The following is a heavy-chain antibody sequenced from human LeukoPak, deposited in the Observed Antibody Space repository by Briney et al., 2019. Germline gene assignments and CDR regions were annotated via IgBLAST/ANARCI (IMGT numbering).Heavy chain of an antibody. Sequence: GGSLRLSCAASGFTFSSYAMSWVRQAPWKGLEWVSAISGSGGSTYYADSVKGRFTISRDNSKNTLYLQMNSLRAEDTAVYYCAKAGYDFWSGYSLPFDYWGQGTLVTVSS. CDR2: ISGSGGST. J-gene: IGHJ4*02. V-gene: IGHV3-23*01. D-gene: IGHD3-3*01. CDR3: AKAGYDFWSGYSLPFDY. CDR1: GFTFSSYA.